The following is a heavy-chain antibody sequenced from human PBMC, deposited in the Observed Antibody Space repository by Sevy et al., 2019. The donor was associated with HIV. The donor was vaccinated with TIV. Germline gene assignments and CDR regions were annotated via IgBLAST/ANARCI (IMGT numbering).Heavy chain of an antibody. J-gene: IGHJ4*02. Sequence: ASVKVSCKVSGYTLSQLSMHWVRLAPGKGLEWMGSFDPEDDETIYAQKFQDRVTMTEDTSTNTAYMELSSLGSEDTAVYYCATTKDYYESSGDPFDYWGQGTLVTVSS. CDR2: FDPEDDET. CDR1: GYTLSQLS. CDR3: ATTKDYYESSGDPFDY. D-gene: IGHD3-22*01. V-gene: IGHV1-24*01.